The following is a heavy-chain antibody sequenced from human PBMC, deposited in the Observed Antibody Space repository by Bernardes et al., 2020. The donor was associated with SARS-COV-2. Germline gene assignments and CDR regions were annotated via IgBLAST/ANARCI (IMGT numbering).Heavy chain of an antibody. CDR1: KYTFSGYY. Sequence: ASVKVSCKASKYTFSGYYIHWVRQAPGQGLEWMGWISFNSGVTNYAQMLQGRVTMTRDTSTNTAYMELRRLRSDDTAVYYCTRDDYGSGSPLDYWGQGTLVSVSS. J-gene: IGHJ4*02. CDR3: TRDDYGSGSPLDY. CDR2: ISFNSGVT. V-gene: IGHV1-2*02. D-gene: IGHD3-10*01.